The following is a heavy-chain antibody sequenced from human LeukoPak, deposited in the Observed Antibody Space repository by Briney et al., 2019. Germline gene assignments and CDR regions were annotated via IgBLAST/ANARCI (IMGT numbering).Heavy chain of an antibody. Sequence: PSETLSLTCTVSGGSISSYYWSWIRQPPGKGLEWIGYIYYSGSTNYNPSLRSRVTISVDTSENPFSLKLNTVTAADTAVYYCARQGPLRHDYNFKFGAFDIWGQGTMVTVSS. CDR2: IYYSGST. CDR3: ARQGPLRHDYNFKFGAFDI. CDR1: GGSISSYY. V-gene: IGHV4-59*08. J-gene: IGHJ3*02. D-gene: IGHD5-24*01.